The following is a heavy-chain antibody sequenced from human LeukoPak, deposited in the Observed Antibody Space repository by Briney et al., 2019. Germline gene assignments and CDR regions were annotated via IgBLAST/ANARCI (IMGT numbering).Heavy chain of an antibody. CDR3: ARAWATDFDY. Sequence: PGRSLRLSCAASGFTFSSYTMHWVRQAPGKGLEWVAVISYDGSNKYYADSVKGRFTISRDNSKNTLYLQMNSLRAEDTAVYYCARAWATDFDYWGQGTLVTVSS. V-gene: IGHV3-30*04. CDR1: GFTFSSYT. D-gene: IGHD7-27*01. J-gene: IGHJ4*02. CDR2: ISYDGSNK.